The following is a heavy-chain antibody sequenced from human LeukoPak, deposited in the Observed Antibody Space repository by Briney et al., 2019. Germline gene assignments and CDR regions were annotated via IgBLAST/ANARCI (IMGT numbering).Heavy chain of an antibody. CDR3: ERGGSYSRSLDC. D-gene: IGHD6-13*01. CDR1: GGSFSGYY. CDR2: ISHSGST. J-gene: IGHJ4*02. V-gene: IGHV4-34*01. Sequence: PSETLSLTCAVYGGSFSGYYWSWIRQPPGKGLEWIGEISHSGSTNYNPSLKSRVTISVDTSKNRCSLKLSSVTAADTAVYYCERGGSYSRSLDCWGQGTLVTVSS.